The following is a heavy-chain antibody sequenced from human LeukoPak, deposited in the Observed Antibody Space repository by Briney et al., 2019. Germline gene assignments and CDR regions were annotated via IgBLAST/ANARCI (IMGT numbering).Heavy chain of an antibody. CDR1: GGSISSGGYS. J-gene: IGHJ4*02. D-gene: IGHD3-9*01. CDR3: ARSGRGVLRYFDWSPQFDY. CDR2: IYYSGST. Sequence: SETLSLTCAVSGGSISSGGYSWSWIRQHPGKGLEWIGYIYYSGSTYYNPSLKSRVTISVDTSKNQFSLKLSSVTAADTAVYYCARSGRGVLRYFDWSPQFDYWGQGTLVTVSS. V-gene: IGHV4-31*11.